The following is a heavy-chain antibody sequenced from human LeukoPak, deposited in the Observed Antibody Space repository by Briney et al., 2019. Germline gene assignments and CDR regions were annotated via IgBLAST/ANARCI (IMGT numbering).Heavy chain of an antibody. V-gene: IGHV1-2*02. J-gene: IGHJ4*02. CDR2: IDPNSGGT. CDR1: GYTFTGYY. Sequence: ASVKVSCKASGYTFTGYYMHWVRQAPGQGLEWMGWIDPNSGGTNYAQKFQGRVTMTRDTSIGTAYMELSRLRSDDTAVYYCATGGNSGYDLLIGAIDYWGQATLVTVSS. D-gene: IGHD5-12*01. CDR3: ATGGNSGYDLLIGAIDY.